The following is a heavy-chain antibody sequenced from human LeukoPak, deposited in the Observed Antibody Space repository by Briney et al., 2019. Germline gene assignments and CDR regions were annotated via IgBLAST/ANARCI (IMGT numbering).Heavy chain of an antibody. J-gene: IGHJ3*02. CDR3: VRFKISGSDFHAFDM. CDR2: INPNSGGT. Sequence: GASVKVSCKASGYTFIGYYMHWVRQAPGQGLEWMGWINPNSGGTDYAQKFQGRVTMTRDTSTSTAYMELSRLRYEDTDVYFCVRFKISGSDFHAFDMWGQGKMVTVSS. D-gene: IGHD3-10*01. V-gene: IGHV1-2*02. CDR1: GYTFIGYY.